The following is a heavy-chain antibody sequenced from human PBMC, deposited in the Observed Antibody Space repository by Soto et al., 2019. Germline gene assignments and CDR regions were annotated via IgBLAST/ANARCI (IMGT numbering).Heavy chain of an antibody. CDR3: ARGILDVPAVLADY. CDR1: GFTFSSYW. CDR2: INSDGNSI. V-gene: IGHV3-74*03. Sequence: GGSLRLSCVSSGFTFSSYWMHWVRQAPGKGLVWVSRINSDGNSITYADSVKGRFTISRDNAKNTVYLQMNSLRAEDTAVYYCARGILDVPAVLADYWGQRTLVTVSS. D-gene: IGHD2-2*01. J-gene: IGHJ4*02.